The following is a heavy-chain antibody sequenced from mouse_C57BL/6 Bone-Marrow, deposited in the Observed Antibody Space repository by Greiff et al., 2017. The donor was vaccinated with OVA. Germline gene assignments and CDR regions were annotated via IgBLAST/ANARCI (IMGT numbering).Heavy chain of an antibody. Sequence: QVQLQQSGAELARPGASVKLSCKASGYTFTSYGISWVKQRTGQGLEWIGEIYPRSGNTYYNEKFKGKATLTADKSSSTAYMELRSLTSEDSAVYFCERKKLRYHRAWFAYWGQGTLVTVSA. J-gene: IGHJ3*01. V-gene: IGHV1-81*01. CDR2: IYPRSGNT. CDR3: ERKKLRYHRAWFAY. D-gene: IGHD1-1*01. CDR1: GYTFTSYG.